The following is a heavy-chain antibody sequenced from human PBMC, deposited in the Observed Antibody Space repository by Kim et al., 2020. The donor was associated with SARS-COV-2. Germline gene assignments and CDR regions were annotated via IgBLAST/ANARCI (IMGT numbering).Heavy chain of an antibody. D-gene: IGHD3-9*01. J-gene: IGHJ4*02. Sequence: YAQKFQGRVTITADESTSTAYMELSSLRSEDTAVYYCVRLGDILTGYYDYWGQGTLVTVSS. CDR3: VRLGDILTGYYDY. V-gene: IGHV1-69*01.